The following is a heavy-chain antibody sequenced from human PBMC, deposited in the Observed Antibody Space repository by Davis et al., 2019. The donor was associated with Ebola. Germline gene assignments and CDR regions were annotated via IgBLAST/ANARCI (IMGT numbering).Heavy chain of an antibody. J-gene: IGHJ5*02. CDR3: TRDRAYKCFDL. CDR1: GFTFSNYG. CDR2: IWDDGSNK. V-gene: IGHV3-33*01. Sequence: GESLKISCAASGFTFSNYGMHWVRQAPGKGLEWVAVIWDDGSNKYYADSVKGRFTISRDNAKKSSYLQMNSLRVEDTAIYYCTRDRAYKCFDLWGQGTLVTVSS.